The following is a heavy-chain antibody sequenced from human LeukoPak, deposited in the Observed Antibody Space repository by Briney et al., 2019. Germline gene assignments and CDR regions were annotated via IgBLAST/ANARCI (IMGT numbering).Heavy chain of an antibody. Sequence: GGSLRLSCAASGFTFSSYAMHWVRQAPGKGLEWVAVISYDGSNKYYADSVKGRFTISRDNSKNTLYLQMNSLRAEDTAVYYCAREGTPRHRAYYDFWSGYMNYWGQGTLVTVSS. CDR1: GFTFSSYA. V-gene: IGHV3-30-3*01. J-gene: IGHJ4*02. CDR2: ISYDGSNK. D-gene: IGHD3-3*01. CDR3: AREGTPRHRAYYDFWSGYMNY.